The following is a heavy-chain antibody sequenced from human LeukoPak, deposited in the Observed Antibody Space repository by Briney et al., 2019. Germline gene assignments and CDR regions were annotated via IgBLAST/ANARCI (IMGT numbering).Heavy chain of an antibody. J-gene: IGHJ6*03. CDR1: GFTVSSNY. D-gene: IGHD6-19*01. V-gene: IGHV3-53*05. CDR3: AFHSSGWYYYYYMDV. Sequence: GGSLRLSCAASGFTVSSNYMSWVRQAPGKGLEWVSVIYSGGSTYYADSVKGRFTISRDNSKNTLYLQMNSLRAEDTAVYYCAFHSSGWYYYYYMDVWGKGTTVTVSS. CDR2: IYSGGST.